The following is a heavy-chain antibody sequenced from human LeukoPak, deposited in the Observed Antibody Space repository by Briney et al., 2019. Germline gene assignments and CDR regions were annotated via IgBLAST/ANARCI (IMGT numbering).Heavy chain of an antibody. D-gene: IGHD3-10*01. CDR3: ARDRIPKRWFGELELDY. CDR1: GFTFSSYA. J-gene: IGHJ4*02. CDR2: ISYDGSNK. Sequence: PGRSLRLSCAASGFTFSSYAMHWVRQAPGKGLEWVAVISYDGSNKYYADSVKGRFTISRDNSKNTLYLQMNSLRAEDTAVYYCARDRIPKRWFGELELDYWGQGTLVTVSS. V-gene: IGHV3-30-3*01.